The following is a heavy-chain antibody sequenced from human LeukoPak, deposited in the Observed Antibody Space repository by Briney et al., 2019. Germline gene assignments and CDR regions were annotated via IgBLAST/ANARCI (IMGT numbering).Heavy chain of an antibody. D-gene: IGHD2-2*01. J-gene: IGHJ5*02. CDR1: GSTFTSYD. Sequence: GASVKVSCKASGSTFTSYDINWVRQATGQGLEWMGWMNPNSGNTGYAQKFQGRVTMTRNTSISTAYMELSSLRSEDTAVYYCARVRPTNTRYCSSTSCSNWIDPWGQGTLVTVSS. CDR2: MNPNSGNT. V-gene: IGHV1-8*01. CDR3: ARVRPTNTRYCSSTSCSNWIDP.